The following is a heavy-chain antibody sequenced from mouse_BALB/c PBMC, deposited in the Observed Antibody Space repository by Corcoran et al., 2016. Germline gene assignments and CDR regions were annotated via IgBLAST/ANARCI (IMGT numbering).Heavy chain of an antibody. CDR1: GYTFTNYG. Sequence: QIQLVQSGPELKKPGETVKISCKASGYTFTNYGMNWVKQAPGKGLKWMGWINTYTGEPTYADDFKGRFAFSLETSASTAYLQINNLKNEDTATYFCARRASIRLRRYYAMDYLGQGTSFTVSS. D-gene: IGHD2-4*01. CDR2: INTYTGEP. CDR3: ARRASIRLRRYYAMDY. V-gene: IGHV9-3-1*01. J-gene: IGHJ4*01.